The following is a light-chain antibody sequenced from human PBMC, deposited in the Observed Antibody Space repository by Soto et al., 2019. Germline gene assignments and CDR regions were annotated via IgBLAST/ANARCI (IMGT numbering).Light chain of an antibody. CDR1: SSDIGGYNY. CDR3: CSYTRSITRV. V-gene: IGLV2-14*01. Sequence: QSALTQPASVSGSPGQSITISCTGTSSDIGGYNYVSWYQQHPGKAPKLMIYEVVNRPSGVSNRFSGSKSGNTASLTISGLQAEDEADYYCCSYTRSITRVFGGGTQLTVL. CDR2: EVV. J-gene: IGLJ2*01.